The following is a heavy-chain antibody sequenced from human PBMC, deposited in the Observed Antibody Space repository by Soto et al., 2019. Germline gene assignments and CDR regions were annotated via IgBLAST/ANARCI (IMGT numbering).Heavy chain of an antibody. Sequence: EVHLLESGGDLVQPGGSLRLSCAASGFSFNTCGMAWVRQAPGKGLEWVSTISGGGENTHYPDSVKGRFTISRDNSKNTVFLQMSSRTAEVTAIYYCATDAGDRWPFDSWGQGTLVTVSS. D-gene: IGHD2-15*01. J-gene: IGHJ4*02. V-gene: IGHV3-23*01. CDR1: GFSFNTCG. CDR2: ISGGGENT. CDR3: ATDAGDRWPFDS.